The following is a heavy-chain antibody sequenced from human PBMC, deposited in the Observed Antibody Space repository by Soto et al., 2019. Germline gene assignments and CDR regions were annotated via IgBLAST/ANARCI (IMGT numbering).Heavy chain of an antibody. CDR2: IYYSGTT. Sequence: PSETLSLTCTVSGGSISSGGYYWSWIRQHPGKGLEWIGYIYYSGTTYYNPSLRSRVTISVDTSKNQFSLRLTSVTAADTAVYYCARVKYYDILTGLPDVWGQGTTVTVSS. D-gene: IGHD3-9*01. J-gene: IGHJ6*02. V-gene: IGHV4-31*03. CDR1: GGSISSGGYY. CDR3: ARVKYYDILTGLPDV.